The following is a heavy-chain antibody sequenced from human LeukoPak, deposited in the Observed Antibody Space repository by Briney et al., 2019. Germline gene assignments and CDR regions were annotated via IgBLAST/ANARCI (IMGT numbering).Heavy chain of an antibody. CDR2: INHSGST. D-gene: IGHD2-15*01. CDR1: GGSFSGYY. V-gene: IGHV4-34*01. Sequence: SETLSLTCAVYGGSFSGYYWSWIRQPPGKGVEWVGEINHSGSTNYNPSLKSRVTISVDTSKNHFSLKLSSVTAADTAVYYCASLVVVAAFGGLDYWGQGTLVTVSS. J-gene: IGHJ4*02. CDR3: ASLVVVAAFGGLDY.